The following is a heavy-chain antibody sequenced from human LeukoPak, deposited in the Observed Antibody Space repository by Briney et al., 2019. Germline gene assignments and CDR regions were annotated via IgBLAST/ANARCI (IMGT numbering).Heavy chain of an antibody. D-gene: IGHD6-19*01. CDR1: GYTFTGYY. CDR3: ARYTSSGWYYMDV. Sequence: ASVKVSCKASGYTFTGYYMHWVRQAPGQGLEWMGWINPNSGGTNYAQKFQGRVTMSRDTSISTAYMELSRLRSDDTAVYYCARYTSSGWYYMDVWGKGTTVTISS. V-gene: IGHV1-2*02. J-gene: IGHJ6*03. CDR2: INPNSGGT.